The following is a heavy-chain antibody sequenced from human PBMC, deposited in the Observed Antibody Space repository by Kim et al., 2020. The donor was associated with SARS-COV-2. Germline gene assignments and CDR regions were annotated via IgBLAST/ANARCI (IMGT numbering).Heavy chain of an antibody. CDR3: ARRAVATEDFDN. CDR2: INPGDPDT. J-gene: IGHJ4*01. CDR1: GYSFTSYW. D-gene: IGHD5-12*01. V-gene: IGHV5-51*01. Sequence: GESLKISCKGSGYSFTSYWIGWVRQMPGKGLEWMGAINPGDPDTRYSPSFQDQVTISADNTISTTYLQWRSLKASDTAMYYCARRAVATEDFDNWGQGTLVTVSS.